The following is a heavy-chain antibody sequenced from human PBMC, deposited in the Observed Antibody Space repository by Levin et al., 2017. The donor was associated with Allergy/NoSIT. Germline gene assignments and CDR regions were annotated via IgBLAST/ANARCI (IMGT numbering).Heavy chain of an antibody. CDR1: GGTFSSYA. D-gene: IGHD6-19*01. V-gene: IGHV1-69*13. CDR2: IIPIFGTA. J-gene: IGHJ3*02. CDR3: ARNRQWLVTLDAFDS. Sequence: SVKVSCKASGGTFSSYAISWVRQAPGQGLEWMGGIIPIFGTANYAQKFQGRVTITADESTSTAYMELSSLRSEDTAVYYCARNRQWLVTLDAFDSWGQGTMVTVSS.